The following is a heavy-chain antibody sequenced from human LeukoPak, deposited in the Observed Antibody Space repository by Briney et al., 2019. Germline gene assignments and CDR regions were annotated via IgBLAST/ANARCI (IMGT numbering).Heavy chain of an antibody. Sequence: SETLSLTCAVYGGSLSGYYWSWIRQPPGKGLEWIGEINHSGSTNYNPSLKSRVTISVDTSKNQFSLKLSSVTAADTAVYYCARAGDDSSGYYYFDYWGQGTLVTVSS. CDR3: ARAGDDSSGYYYFDY. V-gene: IGHV4-34*01. CDR2: INHSGST. CDR1: GGSLSGYY. J-gene: IGHJ4*02. D-gene: IGHD3-22*01.